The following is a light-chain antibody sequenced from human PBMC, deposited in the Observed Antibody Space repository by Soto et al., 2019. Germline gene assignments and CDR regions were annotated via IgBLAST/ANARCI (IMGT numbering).Light chain of an antibody. CDR2: GAS. V-gene: IGKV3-15*01. J-gene: IGKJ2*01. Sequence: EIVMTQSPATLSVSPGERATLSCRASQSVSSNLAWYQQKPGQAPRLLIYGASTRATGIPARFSGSGSGTEFTLTISSLQSEDFAVYYWQQYNNWPRGLFGQGTKLEIK. CDR3: QQYNNWPRGL. CDR1: QSVSSN.